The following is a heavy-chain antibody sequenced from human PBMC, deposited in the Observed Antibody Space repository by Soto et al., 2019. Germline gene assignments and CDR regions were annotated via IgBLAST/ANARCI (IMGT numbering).Heavy chain of an antibody. CDR3: AGGSSSSVWFDP. J-gene: IGHJ5*02. D-gene: IGHD6-6*01. CDR1: GFTFSDYY. V-gene: IGHV3-11*01. Sequence: QVQLVESGGGLVKPGGSLRLSCAASGFTFSDYYMSWIRQAPGKGLEGISYISSSGSTIYYADSVKGRFTISRDNAKNSLYLQMNSLRAEDTAVYSCAGGSSSSVWFDPWGQGTLVTVSS. CDR2: ISSSGSTI.